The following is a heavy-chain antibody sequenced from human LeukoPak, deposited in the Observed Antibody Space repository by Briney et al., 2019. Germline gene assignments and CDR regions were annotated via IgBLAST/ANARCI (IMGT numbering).Heavy chain of an antibody. CDR3: ARDSKRWLQPASVAFDI. V-gene: IGHV3-21*01. CDR1: GFTFSSYS. Sequence: GGSLRLSCAASGFTFSSYSMNWVRQAPGKGLEWVSSISSSSSYIYYADSVKGRFTISRDNAKNSLYLQMNSLRAEDTAVYYCARDSKRWLQPASVAFDIWGQGTMVTVSS. CDR2: ISSSSSYI. D-gene: IGHD5-24*01. J-gene: IGHJ3*02.